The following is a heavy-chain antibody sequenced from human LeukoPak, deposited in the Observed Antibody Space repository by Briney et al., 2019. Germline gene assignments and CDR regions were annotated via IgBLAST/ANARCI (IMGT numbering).Heavy chain of an antibody. V-gene: IGHV4-34*01. CDR2: INHSGST. J-gene: IGHJ4*02. CDR1: GGSFSGYY. Sequence: PSGTLSLTCAVYGGSFSGYYWSWIRQPPGKGLEWIGEINHSGSTNYNPSLKSRVTISVDTSKNQFSLTLSSVTAADMAVYYCARRNDYWGQGTLVTVSS. CDR3: ARRNDY.